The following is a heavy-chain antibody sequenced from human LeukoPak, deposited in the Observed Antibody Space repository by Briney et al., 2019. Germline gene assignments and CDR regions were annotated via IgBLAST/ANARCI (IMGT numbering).Heavy chain of an antibody. CDR2: ISSTSGYI. J-gene: IGHJ4*02. CDR3: ARDTSGGYTYYYDS. CDR1: GFTFSSYS. Sequence: GGSLRLSCAASGFTFSSYSMNWVRQAPGKGLEWVSSISSTSGYIYYADSVKGRFTISRDNAKNSLYLRMNSLRAEDTAVYYCARDTSGGYTYYYDSWGQGTLVTVSS. D-gene: IGHD5-12*01. V-gene: IGHV3-21*01.